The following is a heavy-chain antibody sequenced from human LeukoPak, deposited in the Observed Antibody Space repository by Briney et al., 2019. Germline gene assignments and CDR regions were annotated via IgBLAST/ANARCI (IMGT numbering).Heavy chain of an antibody. CDR2: IYHSGST. J-gene: IGHJ6*03. V-gene: IGHV4-38-2*02. CDR1: GYSISSGYY. CDR3: ALNRGDSGSYYLGYYYYYMDV. D-gene: IGHD3-10*01. Sequence: SETLSLTCTVSGYSISSGYYWGWIRQPPGKGLDWIGTIYHSGSTYYNPSLKSRVTISVDTSKNQFSLKLSSVTAADTAVYYCALNRGDSGSYYLGYYYYYMDVWGKGTTVTVSS.